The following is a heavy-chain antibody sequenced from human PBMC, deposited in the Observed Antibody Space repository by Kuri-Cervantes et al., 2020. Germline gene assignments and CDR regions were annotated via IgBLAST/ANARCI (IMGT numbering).Heavy chain of an antibody. J-gene: IGHJ5*02. CDR3: ARGSSGWYLGAWFDP. V-gene: IGHV1-18*01. Sequence: ASVKVSCKASGYTFTSYGISWVRQAPGQGLEWMGWISAYNGNTNYAQKLQGRVTMTTDTSTSTAYMELRSLRSDDTAVYYCARGSSGWYLGAWFDPWGQGTLVPSPQ. CDR1: GYTFTSYG. D-gene: IGHD6-19*01. CDR2: ISAYNGNT.